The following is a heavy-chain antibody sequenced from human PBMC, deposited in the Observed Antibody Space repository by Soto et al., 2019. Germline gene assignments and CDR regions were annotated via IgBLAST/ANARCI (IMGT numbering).Heavy chain of an antibody. CDR3: ARDNLGYWPLDF. D-gene: IGHD5-18*01. J-gene: IGHJ4*02. V-gene: IGHV4-34*01. Sequence: SETLSLTCAVYGGSFSGYYWSWIRQPPGKGLEWIGEINHSGSTNYNPSLKSRVTISVDTSKNQFSLKLSSVTAADTAVYYCARDNLGYWPLDFWGQGTLVTVSS. CDR1: GGSFSGYY. CDR2: INHSGST.